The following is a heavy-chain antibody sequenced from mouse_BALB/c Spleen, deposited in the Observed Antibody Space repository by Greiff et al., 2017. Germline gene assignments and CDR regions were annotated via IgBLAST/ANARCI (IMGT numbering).Heavy chain of an antibody. CDR1: GFSLTGYG. V-gene: IGHV2-6-7*01. J-gene: IGHJ2*01. CDR3: ARGQGRGYFDY. CDR2: IWGDGST. Sequence: QVQLQQSGPGLVAPSQSLSITCTVSGFSLTGYGVNWVRQPPGKGLEWLGMIWGDGSTDYNSALKSRLSISKDNSKSQVFLKMNSLQTDDTARYYCARGQGRGYFDYWGQGTTLTVSS. D-gene: IGHD3-2*02.